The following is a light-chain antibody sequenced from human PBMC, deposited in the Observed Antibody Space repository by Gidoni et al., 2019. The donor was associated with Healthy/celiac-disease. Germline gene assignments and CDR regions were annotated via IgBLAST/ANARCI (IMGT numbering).Light chain of an antibody. V-gene: IGKV1-39*01. Sequence: DIKMTQSPSSLSASVGDRVTITCRASQSISSYLNWYQQKPGKAPKLLIYAASSLQSGVPSRCSSSGSGTDFTLTISSLQPEDFATYYCQQSYSTPWTFGQGTKVEIK. J-gene: IGKJ1*01. CDR3: QQSYSTPWT. CDR2: AAS. CDR1: QSISSY.